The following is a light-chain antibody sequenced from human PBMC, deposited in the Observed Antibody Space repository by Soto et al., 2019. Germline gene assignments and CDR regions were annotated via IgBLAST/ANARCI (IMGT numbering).Light chain of an antibody. CDR3: QQYNYYRT. CDR1: QNINSG. V-gene: IGKV1-5*01. Sequence: DIQMTQSPSTLSASVGDRVAMTCRASQNINSGLAWYQQKPGKAPKLLIYDASSLNRGVPSRFSGSGSGTEFTLTISSLQPDDFATYYCQQYNYYRTFGQGTKVDIK. CDR2: DAS. J-gene: IGKJ1*01.